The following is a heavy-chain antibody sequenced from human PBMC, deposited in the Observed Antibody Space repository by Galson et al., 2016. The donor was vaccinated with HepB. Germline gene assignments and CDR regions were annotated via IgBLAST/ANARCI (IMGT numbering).Heavy chain of an antibody. CDR2: INGGNGNR. V-gene: IGHV1-3*01. Sequence: SGYIFTDYVIHWVRQAPGQRLEWMGWINGGNGNRKYSEKFQGRVSIAGNTSASIAYMELSSLRSEDTAVYYCARYRGAMDVWGLGTTVTVSS. J-gene: IGHJ6*02. D-gene: IGHD3-10*01. CDR3: ARYRGAMDV. CDR1: GYIFTDYV.